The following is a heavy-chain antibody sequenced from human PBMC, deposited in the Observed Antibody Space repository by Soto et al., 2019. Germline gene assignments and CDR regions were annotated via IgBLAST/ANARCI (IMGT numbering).Heavy chain of an antibody. CDR2: IKQDGSEE. J-gene: IGHJ6*02. V-gene: IGHV3-7*01. CDR3: ARIAASGRGWDV. CDR1: GFTFSSYW. D-gene: IGHD6-13*01. Sequence: EVQLVESGGGLVQPGGSLRLSCVDSGFTFSSYWMSWVRQAPVKGLEWVGNIKQDGSEENYADSVKGRFTISRDNAKNSMYLQMNSLRVEDPAVYYCARIAASGRGWDVWGQGTTVVVSS.